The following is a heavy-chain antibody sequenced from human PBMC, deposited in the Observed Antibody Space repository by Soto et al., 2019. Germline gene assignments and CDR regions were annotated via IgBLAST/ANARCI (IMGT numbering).Heavy chain of an antibody. Sequence: ASVKVSCKASGYTFTSYAMHWVRQAPGQRLEWMGWINAGNGNTKYSQKFQGRVTITRDTSASTAYMELSSLRSEDTAVYYCARETWIAVVITTETPFDYWGQGTLVTVSS. CDR2: INAGNGNT. J-gene: IGHJ4*02. CDR3: ARETWIAVVITTETPFDY. V-gene: IGHV1-3*01. CDR1: GYTFTSYA. D-gene: IGHD3-22*01.